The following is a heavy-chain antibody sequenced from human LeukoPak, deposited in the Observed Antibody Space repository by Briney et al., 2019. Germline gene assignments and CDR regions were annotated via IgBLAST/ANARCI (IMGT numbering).Heavy chain of an antibody. CDR3: ASSTPVTTTYSFDY. J-gene: IGHJ4*02. CDR2: IYYSGST. CDR1: VGSISSGGYY. D-gene: IGHD4-17*01. V-gene: IGHV4-31*03. Sequence: SQTLSLTCTVSVGSISSGGYYWSWIRQHPGKGLEWIGYIYYSGSTHYNPSLKSRVTISVDTSKNQFSLKLSSVTAADTAVYYCASSTPVTTTYSFDYWGQGTLVTVSS.